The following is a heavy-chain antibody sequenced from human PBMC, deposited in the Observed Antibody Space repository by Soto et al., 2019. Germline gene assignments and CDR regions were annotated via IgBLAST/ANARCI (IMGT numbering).Heavy chain of an antibody. CDR3: VRESPLITYDFDL. J-gene: IGHJ4*02. D-gene: IGHD3-16*01. CDR1: GFTFSSYG. CDR2: IWYDGSQI. V-gene: IGHV3-33*08. Sequence: QMQMVESGGGVVQPGRSLRLSCAASGFTFSSYGMNWVRQAPGKGLEWVALIWYDGSQIYYADSVKGRFTISRDNSQSTLYLQMDSLRADDTALYFCVRESPLITYDFDLWGQGTLVTVSS.